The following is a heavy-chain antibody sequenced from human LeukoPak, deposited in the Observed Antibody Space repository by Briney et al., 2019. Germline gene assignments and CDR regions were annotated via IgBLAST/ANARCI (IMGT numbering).Heavy chain of an antibody. CDR2: ISGSAGTT. J-gene: IGHJ4*02. V-gene: IGHV3-23*01. CDR3: AKMSGYGSSSGRGNYFDY. CDR1: GFTFSSYA. D-gene: IGHD6-6*01. Sequence: GGSLRLSCAASGFTFSSYAMTWVRQAPGKGLEWVSVISGSAGTTYYADSVKGRFTISRDNSKDTLYMQMNSLRAEDTAVYYCAKMSGYGSSSGRGNYFDYWGQGTLVTVSS.